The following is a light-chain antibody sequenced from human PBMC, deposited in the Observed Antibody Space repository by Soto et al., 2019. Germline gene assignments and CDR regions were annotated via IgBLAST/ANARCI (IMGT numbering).Light chain of an antibody. CDR3: QQYGSSPVYT. CDR1: QSVSSSY. CDR2: GAS. V-gene: IGKV3-20*01. Sequence: EIVLTQSPGTLSLSPGERATLSCRASQSVSSSYLAWYQQKPGQAPRLLIYGASSRATGIPDRFSGSGSGTHFALTISRLEPEDFAVDYCQQYGSSPVYTFCQGTKLEIK. J-gene: IGKJ2*01.